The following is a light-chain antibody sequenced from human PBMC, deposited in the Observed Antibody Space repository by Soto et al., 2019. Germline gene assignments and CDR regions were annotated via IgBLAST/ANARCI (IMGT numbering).Light chain of an antibody. CDR2: GAS. CDR1: QSVKTN. Sequence: EIVLTQSPGTLSLSPGERATHSCRASQSVKTNLAWYQQKPGQAPRLLIYGASSRATGIPDRFSGSGSGTDFTLTISRLEPEDFAVYYCQQYDSSPPLTFGGGTKGGYQ. V-gene: IGKV3-20*01. J-gene: IGKJ4*01. CDR3: QQYDSSPPLT.